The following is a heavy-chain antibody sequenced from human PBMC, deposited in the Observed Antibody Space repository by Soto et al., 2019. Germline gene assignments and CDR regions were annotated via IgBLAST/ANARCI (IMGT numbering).Heavy chain of an antibody. CDR3: ARERGSGWYEGMDV. J-gene: IGHJ6*02. CDR1: EGPFSSYA. Sequence: VQLVQSGAEVKKPGSSVKVSCKASEGPFSSYAISWVRQPPGQGLEWMGGIIPIFGTANYAQKFQGRVTITADKSTSTAYMELSSLRSEDTAVYYCARERGSGWYEGMDVWGQGTTVTVSS. D-gene: IGHD6-19*01. CDR2: IIPIFGTA. V-gene: IGHV1-69*06.